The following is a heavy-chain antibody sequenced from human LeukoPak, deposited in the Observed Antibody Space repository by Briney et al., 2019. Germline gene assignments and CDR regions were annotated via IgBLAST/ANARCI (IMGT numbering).Heavy chain of an antibody. V-gene: IGHV5-51*01. CDR2: IYPGYSDT. Sequence: GESLKISRKGSGYSFTSYWIGWVRQMPGKGLEWMGIIYPGYSDTRYSPSFQGQVTISADKSISTAYLQWSSLKASDTAMYYCARQYGSGYYYYYMDVWGKGTKVTVSS. J-gene: IGHJ6*03. CDR1: GYSFTSYW. D-gene: IGHD3-10*01. CDR3: ARQYGSGYYYYYMDV.